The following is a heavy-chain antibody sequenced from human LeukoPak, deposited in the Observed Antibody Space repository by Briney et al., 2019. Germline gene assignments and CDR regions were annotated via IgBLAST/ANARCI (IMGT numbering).Heavy chain of an antibody. CDR1: GFTFSSYA. J-gene: IGHJ4*02. CDR2: ISYDGSNK. Sequence: GGSLRLSCAASGFTFSSYAMHWVRQAPGKGLEWVAVISYDGSNKYYADSVKGRFTISRDNSKNTLYLQMNSLSAEDTAVYYCAREIVVVVSATHYDYWGQGTLVTVSS. CDR3: AREIVVVVSATHYDY. D-gene: IGHD2-15*01. V-gene: IGHV3-30*04.